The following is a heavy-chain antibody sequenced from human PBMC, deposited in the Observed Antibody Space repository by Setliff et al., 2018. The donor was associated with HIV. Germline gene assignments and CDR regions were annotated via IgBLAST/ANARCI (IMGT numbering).Heavy chain of an antibody. CDR2: IFYSGIT. Sequence: SETLSLTSTVSSGSITSRTYYWGWIRQPPGKGLEWIGSIFYSGITYYNPSLKSRVSISVDTSKNQFSLNLTSVTAADTAVYYCARSKTFYDFWGGYYTHGAFKIWGLGTMVTV. CDR1: SGSITSRTYY. J-gene: IGHJ3*02. V-gene: IGHV4-39*01. D-gene: IGHD3-3*01. CDR3: ARSKTFYDFWGGYYTHGAFKI.